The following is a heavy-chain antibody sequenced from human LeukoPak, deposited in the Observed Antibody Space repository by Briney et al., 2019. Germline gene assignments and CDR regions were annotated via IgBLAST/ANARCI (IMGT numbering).Heavy chain of an antibody. CDR1: GYSISSGYY. Sequence: PSETLSLTCAVSGYSISSGYYWGWIRQPPGKGLEWIGSIYHSGSTYYNPSLKSRVTISVDTSKNQFSLKLSSVTAADTAVYYCAREKPKAWYCSGGSCWDYWGQGTLVTVSS. V-gene: IGHV4-38-2*01. CDR3: AREKPKAWYCSGGSCWDY. J-gene: IGHJ4*02. D-gene: IGHD2-15*01. CDR2: IYHSGST.